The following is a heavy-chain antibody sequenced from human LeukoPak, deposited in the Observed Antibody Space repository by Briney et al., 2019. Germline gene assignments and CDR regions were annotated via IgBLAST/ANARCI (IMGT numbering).Heavy chain of an antibody. CDR2: ISDSGGST. CDR3: AKGENDAFDI. V-gene: IGHV3-23*01. J-gene: IGHJ3*02. Sequence: GGSLRLSVLASGFTFGKYGMSWVRQAPGKGREWVSVISDSGGSTYYADSVKGRFTISRDNPKNTLYLQMSSLRPEDTAVYYCAKGENDAFDIWGPGTMVTVSS. CDR1: GFTFGKYG.